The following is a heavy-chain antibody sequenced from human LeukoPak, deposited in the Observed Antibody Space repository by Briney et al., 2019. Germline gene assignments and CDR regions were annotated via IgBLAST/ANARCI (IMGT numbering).Heavy chain of an antibody. V-gene: IGHV3-23*01. CDR2: ISGSGGST. Sequence: GGSLRLSCAASGFTFSSYAMSWVRQAPGKGLEWVSAISGSGGSTYYADSVKGRFTISRDNSKNTLYLQMNSLRAEDTAVYYCAKGMDYGDPINNYFDYWGQGTLVTVSS. J-gene: IGHJ4*02. CDR1: GFTFSSYA. D-gene: IGHD4-17*01. CDR3: AKGMDYGDPINNYFDY.